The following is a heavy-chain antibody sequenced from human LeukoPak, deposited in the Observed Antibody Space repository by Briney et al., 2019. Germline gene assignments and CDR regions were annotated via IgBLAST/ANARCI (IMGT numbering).Heavy chain of an antibody. CDR2: ISGSGGST. D-gene: IGHD2-15*01. CDR3: SKGARYCSGGSCFDEYYFDY. CDR1: GFTYSNYA. Sequence: GGSLRLSCAASGFTYSNYAMSWIRQAPGKGLEWVSGISGSGGSTYYADSVKGRFTISRDNSKNTLYLQMNSLRAEDTAVYFCSKGARYCSGGSCFDEYYFDYWGQGTLVTVSS. V-gene: IGHV3-23*01. J-gene: IGHJ4*02.